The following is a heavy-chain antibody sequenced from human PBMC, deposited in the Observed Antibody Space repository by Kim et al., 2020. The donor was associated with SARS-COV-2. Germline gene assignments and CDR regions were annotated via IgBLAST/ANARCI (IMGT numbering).Heavy chain of an antibody. V-gene: IGHV4-34*01. CDR1: GGSFSGYY. CDR2: INHSGST. Sequence: SETLSLTCAVYGGSFSGYYWSWIRQPPGKGLEWIGEINHSGSTNYNPSLKSRVTISVDTSKNQFSLKLSSVTAADTAVYYCARGRYCSGGSCYWNWFDP. CDR3: ARGRYCSGGSCYWNWFDP. D-gene: IGHD2-15*01. J-gene: IGHJ5*02.